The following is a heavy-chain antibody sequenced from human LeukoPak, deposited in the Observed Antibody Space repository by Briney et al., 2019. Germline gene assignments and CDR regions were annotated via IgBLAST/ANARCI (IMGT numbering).Heavy chain of an antibody. CDR3: AREALQQYYDFWSGYRKSYYYGMDV. D-gene: IGHD3-3*01. J-gene: IGHJ6*02. CDR1: GGSFSGYY. Sequence: SETLSLTCAVYGGSFSGYYWSWIRQPPGKGLEWIGEINHSGSTNYNPSLKSRVTISVDTSKNQFSLKLSSVTAADTAAYYCAREALQQYYDFWSGYRKSYYYGMDVWGQGTTVTVSS. V-gene: IGHV4-34*01. CDR2: INHSGST.